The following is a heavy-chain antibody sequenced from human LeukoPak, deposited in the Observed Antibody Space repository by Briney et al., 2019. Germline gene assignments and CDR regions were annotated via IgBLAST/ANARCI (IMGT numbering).Heavy chain of an antibody. CDR1: GGSISSSSYY. CDR2: IYYSGST. CDR3: ARDPTYYYYDSSGHIPFDY. D-gene: IGHD3-22*01. V-gene: IGHV4-39*07. J-gene: IGHJ4*02. Sequence: SETLSLTCTVSGGSISSSSYYWGWIRQPPGKGLEWIGSIYYSGSTYYNPSLKSRVTISVDTSKNQFSLKLSSVTAADTAVYYCARDPTYYYYDSSGHIPFDYWGQGTLVTVSS.